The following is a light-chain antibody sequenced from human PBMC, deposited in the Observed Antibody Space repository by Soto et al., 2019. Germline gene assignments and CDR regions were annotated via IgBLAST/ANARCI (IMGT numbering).Light chain of an antibody. V-gene: IGLV1-40*01. CDR2: XDN. Sequence: QLVLSQPPSVSGAPGQRITISCTGSSSNIGANYDVHWYRQVPGTAPKLLMSXDNNRPSGVADRFSGSKSGTSASLAITRLQAEDEADYYCQSYDSSLNRVFGTGTKVTVL. CDR1: SSNIGANYD. CDR3: QSYDSSLNRV. J-gene: IGLJ1*01.